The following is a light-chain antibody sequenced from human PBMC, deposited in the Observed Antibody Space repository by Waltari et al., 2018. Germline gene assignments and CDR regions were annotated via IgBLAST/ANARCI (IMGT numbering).Light chain of an antibody. V-gene: IGLV2-23*02. J-gene: IGLJ2*01. Sequence: QSALTQPASVSGSPGQSITISCTGTSSDVGNYKRVSWYQQHPGKAPKLMIYAVSKRRSGVSERFSGSKSGGMASLTISGLQPEDEAEYFCSSYAGSSKGVFGGGTKVTVL. CDR2: AVS. CDR1: SSDVGNYKR. CDR3: SSYAGSSKGV.